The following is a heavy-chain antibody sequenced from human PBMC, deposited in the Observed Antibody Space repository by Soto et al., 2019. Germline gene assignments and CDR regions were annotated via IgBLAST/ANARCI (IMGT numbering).Heavy chain of an antibody. CDR1: GYTFTSYG. V-gene: IGHV1-18*04. Sequence: ASVKVSCKASGYTFTSYGISWVRQAPGQGLEWMGWISAYNGNTNYAQKLQGRVTMTTDTSTSTAYMELRSLRSDDTAVYYCARDGAMVRGVIINLGWFDPWGQGTLVTISS. CDR2: ISAYNGNT. CDR3: ARDGAMVRGVIINLGWFDP. D-gene: IGHD3-10*01. J-gene: IGHJ5*02.